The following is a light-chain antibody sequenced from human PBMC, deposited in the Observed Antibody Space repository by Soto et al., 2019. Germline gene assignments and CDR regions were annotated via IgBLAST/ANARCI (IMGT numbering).Light chain of an antibody. J-gene: IGKJ1*01. CDR3: QQYNKWRT. CDR2: GAS. Sequence: DIVMTQSPLTLSVSPGESATLSCRASERVSTNLAWYQQTPGQAPRLLIYGASTRATGIPARISGSGSGTEFTLTISSLQSEDFAVYYCQQYNKWRTFGQGTKVDIK. V-gene: IGKV3-15*01. CDR1: ERVSTN.